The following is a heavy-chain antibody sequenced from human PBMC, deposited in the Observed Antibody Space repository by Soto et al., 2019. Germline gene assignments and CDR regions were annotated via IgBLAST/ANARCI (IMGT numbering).Heavy chain of an antibody. V-gene: IGHV1-3*01. J-gene: IGHJ6*02. CDR1: GYTFTSYA. Sequence: QVQLVQSGAEVKKPGASVKVSCKASGYTFTSYAMHWVRQAPGQRLEWMGWINAGNGNTKYSQKFQGRVTITRDTSASTAYMELSSLRSEDTAVYYCASEYCGGDCYSAARYGMDVWGQGTTVTVCS. CDR2: INAGNGNT. CDR3: ASEYCGGDCYSAARYGMDV. D-gene: IGHD2-21*02.